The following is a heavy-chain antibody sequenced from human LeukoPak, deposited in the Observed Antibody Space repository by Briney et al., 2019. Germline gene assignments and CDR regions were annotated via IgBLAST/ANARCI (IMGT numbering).Heavy chain of an antibody. CDR3: AKDAPGPYSSLFDP. CDR2: IWSDGSNK. CDR1: GFTFSNYG. J-gene: IGHJ5*02. Sequence: GGSLRLSCAASGFTFSNYGMHWVRQAPGKGLEWVAVIWSDGSNKVYADSVKGRFSISRDNSKSTLYLQMNSLGVEDTAVYYCAKDAPGPYSSLFDPWGQGTLVIVSS. V-gene: IGHV3-33*06. D-gene: IGHD6-19*01.